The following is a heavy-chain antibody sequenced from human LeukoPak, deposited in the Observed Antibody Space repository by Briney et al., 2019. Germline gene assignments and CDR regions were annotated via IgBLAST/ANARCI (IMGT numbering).Heavy chain of an antibody. D-gene: IGHD2-21*02. CDR2: IYYSGST. CDR3: ARGVVVTAFYYYYMDV. Sequence: SETLSLTCSVSGASFSSYYWSWIRQPPGKGLEWIGYIYYSGSTNYNPSLKSRVTISVDTSKNQFSLKLSSVTAADTAVYYCARGVVVTAFYYYYMDVWGKGTTVTVSS. V-gene: IGHV4-59*01. J-gene: IGHJ6*03. CDR1: GASFSSYY.